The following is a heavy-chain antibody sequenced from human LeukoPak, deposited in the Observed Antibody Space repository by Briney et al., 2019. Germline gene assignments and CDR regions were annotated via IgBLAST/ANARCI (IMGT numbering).Heavy chain of an antibody. Sequence: ASVKVSCKASGYTFTGYYMHWVRQAPGQGLEWMGWINPNSGSTKYAQKFQGRVTMTRDTSISTAYMELSRLRSDDSAVFYCARQADNNWFDSCGQGTLVTVSS. V-gene: IGHV1-2*02. CDR1: GYTFTGYY. CDR2: INPNSGST. D-gene: IGHD2-15*01. J-gene: IGHJ5*01. CDR3: ARQADNNWFDS.